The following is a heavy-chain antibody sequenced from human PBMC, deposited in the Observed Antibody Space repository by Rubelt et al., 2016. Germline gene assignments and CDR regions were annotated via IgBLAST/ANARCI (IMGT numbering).Heavy chain of an antibody. CDR1: GYSISSGYY. V-gene: IGHV4-38-2*02. D-gene: IGHD5-24*01. Sequence: QVQLQESGPGLVKPSETLSLTCTVSGYSISSGYYWGWIRQPPGKGLEWIGSIYHSGSTYYNPSLKSRVTISVDTSKSQFSLKLSSVTAADTAVYYCARESMAYYYMDVWGKGTTVTVSS. CDR3: ARESMAYYYMDV. J-gene: IGHJ6*03. CDR2: IYHSGST.